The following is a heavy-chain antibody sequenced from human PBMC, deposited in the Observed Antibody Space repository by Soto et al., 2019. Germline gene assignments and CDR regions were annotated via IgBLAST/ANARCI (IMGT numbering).Heavy chain of an antibody. CDR3: AKDRLTVFGVVVTFED. D-gene: IGHD3-3*01. J-gene: IGHJ4*02. CDR2: LSGSGYQT. V-gene: IGHV3-23*01. CDR1: GFTFDSYA. Sequence: EVQLLESGGGLVQPGGSLRLSCATDGFTFDSYAMHWVRQAPGKGLEWVSSLSGSGYQTYYADSVKGRLTIFRDRSKNTVYLQMNSLRAEDTAVYFCAKDRLTVFGVVVTFEDWGRGTLVTVAS.